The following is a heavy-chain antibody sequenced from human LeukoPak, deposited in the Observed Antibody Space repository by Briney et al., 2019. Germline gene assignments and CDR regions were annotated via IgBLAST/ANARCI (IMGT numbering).Heavy chain of an antibody. CDR3: ARDPYNYYDSSGFLDAFDI. Sequence: GSLRLSCAASGFTFSSYGMHWVRQAPGKGLEWVAVISYDGSNKYYADSVKGRFTISRDNSKNTLYLQMNSLRAEDTAVYYCARDPYNYYDSSGFLDAFDIWGQGTMVTVSS. CDR2: ISYDGSNK. D-gene: IGHD3-22*01. CDR1: GFTFSSYG. J-gene: IGHJ3*02. V-gene: IGHV3-30*03.